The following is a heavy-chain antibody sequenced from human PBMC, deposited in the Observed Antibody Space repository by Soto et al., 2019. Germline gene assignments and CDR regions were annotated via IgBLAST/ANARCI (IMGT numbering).Heavy chain of an antibody. CDR2: IYPGDSDT. V-gene: IGHV5-51*01. J-gene: IGHJ6*02. Sequence: LGESLKISCKGSGYSFTSYWIGWVRQMPGKGLEWMGIIYPGDSDTRYSPSFQGQVTISADKSISTAYLQWSSLKASDTAMYYCARVSGYCSSTSCWEYYYYGMDVWGQGTTVTVSS. CDR1: GYSFTSYW. CDR3: ARVSGYCSSTSCWEYYYYGMDV. D-gene: IGHD2-2*03.